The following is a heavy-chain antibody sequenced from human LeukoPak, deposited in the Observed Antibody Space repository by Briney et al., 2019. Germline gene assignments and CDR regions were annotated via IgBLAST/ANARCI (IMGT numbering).Heavy chain of an antibody. CDR1: GFTFDDYA. V-gene: IGHV3-9*03. CDR2: ISWNSGSI. D-gene: IGHD5-12*01. J-gene: IGHJ6*03. CDR3: AKGASMGYSGYDFLDYHYMDV. Sequence: GGSLRLSCAASGFTFDDYAMHWVRQAPGKGLEWVSGISWNSGSIGYADSVKGRFTISRDNAKNSLYLQMNSLRAEDMALYYCAKGASMGYSGYDFLDYHYMDVWGKGTTVTV.